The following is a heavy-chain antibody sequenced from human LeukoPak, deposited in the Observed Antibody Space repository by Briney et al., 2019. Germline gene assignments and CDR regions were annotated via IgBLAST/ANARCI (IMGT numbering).Heavy chain of an antibody. Sequence: GASVKVSCKASGYTFTGYYMHWVRQAPGQGLEWMGWINSNSGGTNYAQKFQGRVTMTRDTSTTTAYMELNGLRSDDTAVYYCARVRRPEYSSSSYYYYMDVWGKGTTVTVSS. D-gene: IGHD6-6*01. CDR3: ARVRRPEYSSSSYYYYMDV. CDR2: INSNSGGT. CDR1: GYTFTGYY. V-gene: IGHV1-2*02. J-gene: IGHJ6*03.